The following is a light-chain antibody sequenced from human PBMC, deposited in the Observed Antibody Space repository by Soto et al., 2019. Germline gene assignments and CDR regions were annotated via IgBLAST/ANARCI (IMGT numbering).Light chain of an antibody. Sequence: DIQMTQSPSTLSTSVGDRVTISCRASQSISSWLAWYQQKPGEAPNLLIYRASTLQIGVPSRFSGTGSGTEFTLTISSLQPDDFATYYCQQYCSDSSTLGQGTKVEFK. CDR1: QSISSW. V-gene: IGKV1-5*03. CDR3: QQYCSDSST. J-gene: IGKJ1*01. CDR2: RAS.